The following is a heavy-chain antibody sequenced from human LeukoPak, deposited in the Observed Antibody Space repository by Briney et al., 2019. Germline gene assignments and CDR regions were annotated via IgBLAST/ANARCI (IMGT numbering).Heavy chain of an antibody. J-gene: IGHJ3*02. CDR3: ARRGAAAGHAFDI. CDR2: IYYSGST. V-gene: IGHV4-59*08. D-gene: IGHD6-13*01. CDR1: GGSLSSYY. Sequence: SETLSLTCTVSGGSLSSYYWSWIRQPPGKGLEWIGYIYYSGSTNYNPSLKSRVTISVDTSKNQFSLKLSSVTAADTAVYYCARRGAAAGHAFDIWGQGTMVTVSS.